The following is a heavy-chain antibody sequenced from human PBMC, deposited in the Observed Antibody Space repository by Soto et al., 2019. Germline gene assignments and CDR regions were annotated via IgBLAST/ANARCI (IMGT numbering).Heavy chain of an antibody. Sequence: QVQLQESGPGLVKPSETLSLTCTVSGGSISSYYWSWIRQPPGKGLEWIGYIYYSGSTNYNPSLNCRVTISVDTSKNQFSLKLSSVTAADTAVYYCARLSYSSGWYMGNLLVIDPWGQGTLVTVSS. D-gene: IGHD6-19*01. CDR1: GGSISSYY. CDR3: ARLSYSSGWYMGNLLVIDP. V-gene: IGHV4-59*08. J-gene: IGHJ5*02. CDR2: IYYSGST.